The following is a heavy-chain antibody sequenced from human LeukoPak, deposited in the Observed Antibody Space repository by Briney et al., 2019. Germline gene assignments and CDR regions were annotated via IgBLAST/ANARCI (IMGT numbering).Heavy chain of an antibody. CDR3: ARDKSSGYYEFDY. J-gene: IGHJ4*02. Sequence: SVKVSCKASGGTFSSYAISWVRQAPGQGLEWMGGIIPIFGTANYAQKFQGRVTITAGESTSTAYMELSSLRSEDTAVYYCARDKSSGYYEFDYWGQGTLVTVSS. V-gene: IGHV1-69*13. D-gene: IGHD3-22*01. CDR1: GGTFSSYA. CDR2: IIPIFGTA.